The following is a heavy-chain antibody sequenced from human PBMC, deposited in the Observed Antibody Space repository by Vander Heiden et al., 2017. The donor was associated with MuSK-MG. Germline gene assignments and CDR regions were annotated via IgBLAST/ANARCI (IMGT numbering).Heavy chain of an antibody. CDR2: IYYSGST. CDR1: GGSISSYY. CDR3: ARLRPESYYYYYYMDV. J-gene: IGHJ6*03. Sequence: QVQLQESGPGLVKPSETLSLTCPVSGGSISSYYWSWIRQPPGKGLEWIGYIYYSGSTNYNPSLKSRVTISVDTSKNQFSLKLSSVTAADTAVYYCARLRPESYYYYYYMDVWGQGTTVTVSS. V-gene: IGHV4-59*01.